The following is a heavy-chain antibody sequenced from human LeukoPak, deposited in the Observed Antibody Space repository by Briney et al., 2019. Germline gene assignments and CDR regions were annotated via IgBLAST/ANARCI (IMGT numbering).Heavy chain of an antibody. Sequence: GESLKISCQASGYTFTGYYMHWVRQAPGQGLEWMGRINPNSGGTNYAQKFQGRVTMTRDTSISTAYMELSRLRSDDTAVYYCARFDDYGDYYFDYWGQGTLVTVSS. J-gene: IGHJ4*02. CDR1: GYTFTGYY. CDR3: ARFDDYGDYYFDY. V-gene: IGHV1-2*06. D-gene: IGHD4-17*01. CDR2: INPNSGGT.